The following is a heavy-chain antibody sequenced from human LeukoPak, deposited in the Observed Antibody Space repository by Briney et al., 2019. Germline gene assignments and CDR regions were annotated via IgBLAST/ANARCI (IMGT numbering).Heavy chain of an antibody. CDR1: VGSFTGYH. CDR3: ARWNHDSSGWASPIWSYFYYMDV. V-gene: IGHV4-34*01. J-gene: IGHJ6*03. CDR2: INHGGST. Sequence: SETLSLTCAVYVGSFTGYHSNWIRQPPGKGLEWIGEINHGGSTNYNPSLKSRVTISVDTSKNQFYLKISSGTAADTAVYSCARWNHDSSGWASPIWSYFYYMDVWGKGTTVTVSS. D-gene: IGHD6-19*01.